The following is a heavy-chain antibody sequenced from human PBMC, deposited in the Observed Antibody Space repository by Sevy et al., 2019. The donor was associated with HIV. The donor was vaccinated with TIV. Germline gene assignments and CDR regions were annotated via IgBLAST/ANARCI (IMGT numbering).Heavy chain of an antibody. CDR3: ARAPGYCTSTNCYDWFDP. J-gene: IGHJ5*02. Sequence: GGSLRLSCAASGFTFTLYSMHWVRQAPGKGLEWVATISFDGSNKHYADSVKGRFTISRDNSQNSLYLQMNSLRAEDTAVYYCARAPGYCTSTNCYDWFDPWGHGTLVTVSS. V-gene: IGHV3-30-3*01. CDR2: ISFDGSNK. CDR1: GFTFTLYS. D-gene: IGHD2-2*01.